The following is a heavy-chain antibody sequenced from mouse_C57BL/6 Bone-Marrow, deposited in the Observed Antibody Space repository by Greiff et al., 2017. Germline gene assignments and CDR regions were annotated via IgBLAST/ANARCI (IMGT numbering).Heavy chain of an antibody. V-gene: IGHV1-52*01. D-gene: IGHD2-3*01. J-gene: IGHJ2*01. CDR1: GYTFTSYW. CDR2: IDPSDSAN. CDR3: ARSEPDGGCFDY. Sequence: QVQLQQPGAELVRPGSSVKLSCKASGYTFTSYWMHWVKQRPIQGLEWIGNIDPSDSANHYNQKFKDKATLTVDKSSSTAYMQLSSLTSEDSAVYDCARSEPDGGCFDYWGQGTTLTVSA.